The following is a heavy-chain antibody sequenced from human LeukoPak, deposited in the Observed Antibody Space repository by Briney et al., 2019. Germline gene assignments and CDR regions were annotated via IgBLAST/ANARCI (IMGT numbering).Heavy chain of an antibody. Sequence: PGESLKISCKSSGYSFTSYWIGWVRQMPGKGLEWMGIIYPGDSDTRYSPSFQGQVAISADKSISTAYLQWSSLKASDTAMYYCARPYYYDSSGYDYWGQGTLVTVST. CDR2: IYPGDSDT. J-gene: IGHJ4*02. V-gene: IGHV5-51*01. CDR3: ARPYYYDSSGYDY. D-gene: IGHD3-22*01. CDR1: GYSFTSYW.